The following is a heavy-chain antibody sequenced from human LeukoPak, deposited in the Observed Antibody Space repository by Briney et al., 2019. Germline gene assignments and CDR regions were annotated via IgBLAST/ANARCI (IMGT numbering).Heavy chain of an antibody. D-gene: IGHD6-13*01. CDR2: INHSGST. CDR3: ARVGYSSSWYFPYYYYYHMDV. Sequence: SETLSLTCAVYGGSFSGYYWSWIRQPPGKGLEWIGEINHSGSTNYNPSLKSRVTISVDTSKNQFSLKLSSVTAADTAVYYCARVGYSSSWYFPYYYYYHMDVWGKGTTVTVSS. V-gene: IGHV4-34*01. J-gene: IGHJ6*03. CDR1: GGSFSGYY.